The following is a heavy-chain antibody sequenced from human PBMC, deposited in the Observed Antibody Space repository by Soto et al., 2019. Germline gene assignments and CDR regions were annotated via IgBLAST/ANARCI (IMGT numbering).Heavy chain of an antibody. CDR1: GGTFSSYA. CDR2: IIPIFGTA. CDR3: ARAYDFWSGYPPSYYYGMDV. D-gene: IGHD3-3*01. Sequence: QVQLVQSGAEVKKPGSSVKVSCKASGGTFSSYAISWVRQAPGQGLEWMGGIIPIFGTANYAQKFQGRVTITADESTRTAYMGLNSLRSEDTDVYYCARAYDFWSGYPPSYYYGMDVWGQGTTVTVSS. J-gene: IGHJ6*02. V-gene: IGHV1-69*12.